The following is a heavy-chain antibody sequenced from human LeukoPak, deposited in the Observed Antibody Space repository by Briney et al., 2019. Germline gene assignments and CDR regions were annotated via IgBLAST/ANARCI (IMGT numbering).Heavy chain of an antibody. CDR1: GFTFRSDG. CDR2: IGYDGNTK. J-gene: IGHJ4*02. V-gene: IGHV3-30*02. CDR3: AKDRATNWSLDY. Sequence: GGSLRLSCAASGFTFRSDGMHWVRQAPGKGLEWVTFIGYDGNTKYYVDSVKGRFTISRDNSKNTLYLQMNSLRFEDTAVYYCAKDRATNWSLDYWGQGTLVIASS. D-gene: IGHD1-1*01.